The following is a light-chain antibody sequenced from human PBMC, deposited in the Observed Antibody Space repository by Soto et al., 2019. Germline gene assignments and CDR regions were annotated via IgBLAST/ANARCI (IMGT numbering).Light chain of an antibody. J-gene: IGKJ1*01. CDR3: QQDNSYRT. V-gene: IGKV1-5*03. CDR2: KAS. Sequence: DIQMTQSPSTLSASVGDRVTITCRASQSISSWLAWYQQKPGKAPKLLIYKASSLESGVPSMCSGGGSGTEFTLTISSLQPDYFANYYCQQDNSYRTFGQGTKVEIK. CDR1: QSISSW.